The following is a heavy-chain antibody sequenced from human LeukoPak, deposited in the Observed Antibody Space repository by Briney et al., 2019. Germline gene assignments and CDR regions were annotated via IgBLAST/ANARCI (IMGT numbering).Heavy chain of an antibody. CDR1: GYSISSGYC. CDR2: IYRSGST. V-gene: IGHV4-38-2*02. D-gene: IGHD6-13*01. Sequence: SETLSLTCAVSGYSISSGYCWGWIRQPPGKGLEWIGSIYRSGSTYYNPSLKSRVTISVDTSKNQFSLKLSSVTAADTAVYYCARDRSDSSSWNWFDPWGQGTLVTVSS. CDR3: ARDRSDSSSWNWFDP. J-gene: IGHJ5*02.